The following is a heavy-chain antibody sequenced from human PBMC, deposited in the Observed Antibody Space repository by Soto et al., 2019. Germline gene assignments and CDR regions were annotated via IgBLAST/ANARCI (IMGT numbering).Heavy chain of an antibody. D-gene: IGHD2-15*01. J-gene: IGHJ4*02. CDR1: GFTFSSYW. Sequence: EVQLVESGGGLVQPGGSLRLSCSASGFTFSSYWMHWVRQAPGKGLVWVSRINSDGSSTSYADSVKGRFTISRDNAKNTLYLEMNSLRADDTAVYYCVRTRLVVAAATGEDYWGQGTLVTVSS. CDR3: VRTRLVVAAATGEDY. CDR2: INSDGSST. V-gene: IGHV3-74*01.